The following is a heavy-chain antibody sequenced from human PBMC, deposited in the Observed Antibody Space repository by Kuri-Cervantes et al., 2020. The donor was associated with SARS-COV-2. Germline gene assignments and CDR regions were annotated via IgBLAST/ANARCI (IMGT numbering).Heavy chain of an antibody. V-gene: IGHV3-53*04. CDR1: GFTVSSNY. J-gene: IGHJ6*02. CDR3: ARVAQWLVQDYYYYGMDV. Sequence: GESLKISCAASGFTVSSNYMSWVRQAPGKGLEWVSVIYSGGSTYYADSVKGRFTISRHNSKNTLYLQMNSLRAEDTAVYYCARVAQWLVQDYYYYGMDVWGQGTTVTVSS. D-gene: IGHD6-19*01. CDR2: IYSGGST.